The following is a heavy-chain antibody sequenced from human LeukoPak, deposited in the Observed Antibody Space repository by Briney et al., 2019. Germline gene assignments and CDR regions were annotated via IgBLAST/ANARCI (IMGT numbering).Heavy chain of an antibody. J-gene: IGHJ4*02. V-gene: IGHV1-3*01. CDR3: ARVPLWFGELFFDY. CDR1: GYTFTSYA. Sequence: ASVKVSCKASGYTFTSYAMRWVRQAPGQRLEWMGWINAGNGNTKYSQKFQGRVTITRDTSASTAYMELSSLRSEDTAVYYCARVPLWFGELFFDYWGQGTLVTVSS. D-gene: IGHD3-10*01. CDR2: INAGNGNT.